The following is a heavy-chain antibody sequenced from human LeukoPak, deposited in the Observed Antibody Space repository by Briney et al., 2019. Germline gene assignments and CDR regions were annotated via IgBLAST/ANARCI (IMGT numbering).Heavy chain of an antibody. CDR2: ISSSSSYI. V-gene: IGHV3-21*01. CDR3: ARELLWFGELYRGANFDY. J-gene: IGHJ4*02. Sequence: PGGSLRLSCAASGFTFSSYSMNWVRQAPGKGLEWVSSISSSSSYIYYADSVKGRFTISRDNAKNSLYLQMNSLRAGDTAVYYCARELLWFGELYRGANFDYWGQGTLVTVSS. CDR1: GFTFSSYS. D-gene: IGHD3-10*01.